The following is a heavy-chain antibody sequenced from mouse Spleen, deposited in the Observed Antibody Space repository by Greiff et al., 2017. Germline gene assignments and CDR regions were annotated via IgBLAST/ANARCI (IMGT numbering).Heavy chain of an antibody. D-gene: IGHD1-1*02. CDR1: GFTFSSYA. V-gene: IGHV5-9-3*01. CDR3: ARSGGYYAMDY. CDR2: ISSGGSYT. J-gene: IGHJ4*01. Sequence: EVKLMESGGGLVKPGGSLKLSCAASGFTFSSYAMSWVRQTPEKRLEWVATISSGGSYTYYPDSVKGRFTISRDNAKNTLFLQMTSLRSEDTAMYYCARSGGYYAMDYWGQGTSVTVSS.